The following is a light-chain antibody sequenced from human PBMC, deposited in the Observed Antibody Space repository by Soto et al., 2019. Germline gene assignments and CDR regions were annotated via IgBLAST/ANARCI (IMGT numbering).Light chain of an antibody. CDR3: NSYTSSSSYV. J-gene: IGLJ1*01. CDR2: TVN. V-gene: IGLV2-14*01. Sequence: QSALTQPASVSGSPGQSITISCTGTSSDVGGYKYVSWYQQHPGKAPKLLIYTVNNWPSGVSNRFSGSKSGNTASLTISGLQAEDEADYYCNSYTSSSSYVFGTGTKVTVL. CDR1: SSDVGGYKY.